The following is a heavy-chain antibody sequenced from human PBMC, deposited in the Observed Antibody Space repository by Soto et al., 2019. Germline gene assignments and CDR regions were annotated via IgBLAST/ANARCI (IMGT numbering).Heavy chain of an antibody. D-gene: IGHD3-16*01. V-gene: IGHV3-30-3*01. CDR1: GFTFSSYA. J-gene: IGHJ4*02. CDR3: ARAYEGDYFDD. Sequence: QVQLVESGGGVVQPGRSLRLSCAASGFTFSSYAMHWVRQAPGKGLEWVAVISYDGFNKYYADSVKGRFTISRDNSKNTLYLQLNSLSAEDTAVYYCARAYEGDYFDDWGQGTLVTVSS. CDR2: ISYDGFNK.